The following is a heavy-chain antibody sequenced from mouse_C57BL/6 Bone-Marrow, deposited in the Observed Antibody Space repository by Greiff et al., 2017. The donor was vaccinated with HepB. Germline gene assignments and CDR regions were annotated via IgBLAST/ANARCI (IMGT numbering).Heavy chain of an antibody. J-gene: IGHJ3*01. Sequence: EVKLVESGPGLVKPSQSLSLTCSVTGYSITSGYYWNWIRQFPGNKLEWMGYISYDGSNNYNPSLKNRISITRDTSKNQFFLKLNSVTTEDTATYYCASIYGFAYWGQGTLVTVSA. CDR3: ASIYGFAY. V-gene: IGHV3-6*01. D-gene: IGHD1-3*01. CDR2: ISYDGSN. CDR1: GYSITSGYY.